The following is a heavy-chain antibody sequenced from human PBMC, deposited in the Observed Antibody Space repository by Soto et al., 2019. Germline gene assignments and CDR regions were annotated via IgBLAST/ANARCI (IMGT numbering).Heavy chain of an antibody. CDR2: ISSSSSYT. CDR3: ARVGYGDYGVDY. CDR1: GFTFSDYY. Sequence: GGSLRLSCAASGFTFSDYYMSWIRQAPGKGLGWVSYISSSSSYTNYADSVKGRFTISRDNAKNSLYLQMDSLRAEDTAVYYCARVGYGDYGVDYWGQGTLVTVS. J-gene: IGHJ4*02. D-gene: IGHD4-17*01. V-gene: IGHV3-11*06.